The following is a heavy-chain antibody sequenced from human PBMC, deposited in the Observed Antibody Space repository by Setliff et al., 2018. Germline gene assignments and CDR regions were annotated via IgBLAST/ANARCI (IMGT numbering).Heavy chain of an antibody. CDR3: ARGGGYGSGGSFHNAPFDY. J-gene: IGHJ4*02. D-gene: IGHD3-10*01. V-gene: IGHV4-34*01. CDR2: IYHAGST. Sequence: SETLSLTCAVYGGSFSTYYWIWIRQPPGKGLEWIGYIYHAGSTYYNPSLESRVTISIDKPNRQFSLELRSLTAADTALYYCARGGGYGSGGSFHNAPFDYWGQGMLVTVSS. CDR1: GGSFSTYY.